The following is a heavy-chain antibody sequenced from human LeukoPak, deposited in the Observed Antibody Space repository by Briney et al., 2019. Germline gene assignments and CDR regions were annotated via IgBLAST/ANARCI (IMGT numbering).Heavy chain of an antibody. J-gene: IGHJ5*02. V-gene: IGHV5-51*01. Sequence: MGIIYPGDSDTRYSPSFQGQVTISADKSISTAYLQWSSLKASDTAMYYCARLLAVRNWFDPWGQGALVTVSS. D-gene: IGHD6-19*01. CDR2: IYPGDSDT. CDR3: ARLLAVRNWFDP.